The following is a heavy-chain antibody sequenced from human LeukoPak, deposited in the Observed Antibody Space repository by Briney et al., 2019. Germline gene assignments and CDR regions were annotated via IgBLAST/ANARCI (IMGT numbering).Heavy chain of an antibody. J-gene: IGHJ4*02. V-gene: IGHV3-7*03. Sequence: PGGSLRLSCAASGFTFSSYWMSWVRQAPGKGLEWVANIKQDGSEKYYVDSVKGRFTISRDNAKNTLYLQMNSLRAEDTAVYYCARDSIMSTVTTDYWGQGTLVTVSS. D-gene: IGHD4-11*01. CDR2: IKQDGSEK. CDR3: ARDSIMSTVTTDY. CDR1: GFTFSSYW.